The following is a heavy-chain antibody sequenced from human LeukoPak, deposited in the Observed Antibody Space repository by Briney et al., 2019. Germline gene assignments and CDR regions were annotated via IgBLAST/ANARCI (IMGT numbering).Heavy chain of an antibody. CDR3: ARDYYDSSGDDAFDT. CDR1: GGSISSYY. Sequence: SETLSLTCTVSGGSISSYYWSWLRQPPGKGLEWIGYIYYSGSTNYNPSLKSRVTISVDTSKNQFPLKLSSVTAADTAVYYCARDYYDSSGDDAFDTWGQGTMVTVSS. V-gene: IGHV4-59*01. D-gene: IGHD3-22*01. CDR2: IYYSGST. J-gene: IGHJ3*02.